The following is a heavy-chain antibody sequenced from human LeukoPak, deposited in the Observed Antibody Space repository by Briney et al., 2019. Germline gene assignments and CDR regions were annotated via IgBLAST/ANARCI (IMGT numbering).Heavy chain of an antibody. CDR3: ARAGFTFSDYFGSFFDY. CDR1: GFTFRSYE. V-gene: IGHV3-48*03. J-gene: IGHJ4*02. Sequence: GGSLRLSCEDPGFTFRSYEMNWVRQAPGKGLEWIAYLSSSGSAFSYADSVKGRFTISRDNAKNSLYLQMNSLRAEDTAVYYCARAGFTFSDYFGSFFDYWGQGTLVTVSS. D-gene: IGHD3-10*01. CDR2: LSSSGSAF.